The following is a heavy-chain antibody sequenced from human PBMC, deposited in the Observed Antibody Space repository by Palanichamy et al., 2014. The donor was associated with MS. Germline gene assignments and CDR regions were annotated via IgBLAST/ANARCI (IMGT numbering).Heavy chain of an antibody. Sequence: QVQLVQSGAEVKAPGASVRVSCKASGYTFSSYGISWARQAPGQGLEWMGWISTYNGNTKYAQKFQDRVTMTTDTSTTTAHMDLRSLRSDDSAVYFCARDIGPVPGDYYYGLDVWGQGTTVTVSS. D-gene: IGHD3-10*01. CDR1: GYTFSSYG. V-gene: IGHV1-18*04. CDR3: ARDIGPVPGDYYYGLDV. J-gene: IGHJ6*02. CDR2: ISTYNGNT.